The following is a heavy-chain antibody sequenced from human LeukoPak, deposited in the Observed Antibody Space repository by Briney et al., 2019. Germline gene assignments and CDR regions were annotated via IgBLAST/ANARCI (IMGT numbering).Heavy chain of an antibody. CDR3: ATRISGVRRDGFDI. V-gene: IGHV1-8*01. J-gene: IGHJ3*02. Sequence: ASVKVSCKASGYTFTSYDINWAGQATGQGLEWMGWMNPNSGNTGFAQKFQGRVTMTRNTSISTAYMELSSLRSDDTAVYYCATRISGVRRDGFDIWGQGTMVTVSS. CDR2: MNPNSGNT. D-gene: IGHD2-15*01. CDR1: GYTFTSYD.